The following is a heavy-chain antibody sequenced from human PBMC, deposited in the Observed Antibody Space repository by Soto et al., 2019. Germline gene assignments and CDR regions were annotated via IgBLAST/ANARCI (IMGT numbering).Heavy chain of an antibody. V-gene: IGHV4-30-4*08. D-gene: IGHD3-22*01. CDR1: GGSINSGDFY. CDR2: VYQLGSA. CDR3: ARQRLYDSSGASAYYDN. Sequence: QVQLRESGPGLVKPSQTLSLTCTVSGGSINSGDFYWGWILQPPGKGLEWIGYVYQLGSAYYDPSLESRVFITVDPPTNQSSLTLSAVTAADTAVYFCARQRLYDSSGASAYYDNWGQGMLVNVSS. J-gene: IGHJ4*02.